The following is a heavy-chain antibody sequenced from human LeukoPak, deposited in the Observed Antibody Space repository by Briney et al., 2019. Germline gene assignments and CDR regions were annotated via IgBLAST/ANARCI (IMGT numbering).Heavy chain of an antibody. Sequence: PGGSLSLSCAASGFTFSGYSLNWVRQPPGKGLEWVGAISSSSSNIYYAAPVKGRFTISNDNSKDSQYLQMDGLKAEDSGVYYCARDGARCGSCPHFDYWRQGTLVSVSS. CDR3: ARDGARCGSCPHFDY. CDR1: GFTFSGYS. CDR2: ISSSSSNI. V-gene: IGHV3-21*04. D-gene: IGHD2-15*01. J-gene: IGHJ4*02.